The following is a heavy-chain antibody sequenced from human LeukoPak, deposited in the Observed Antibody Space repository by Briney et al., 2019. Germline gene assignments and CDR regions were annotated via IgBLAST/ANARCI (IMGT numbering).Heavy chain of an antibody. CDR1: GSTFSSYW. D-gene: IGHD2-8*02. Sequence: GGSLRLSCAASGSTFSSYWMSWVRQAPGKGLEWVANIKQDGSEEYYMDSVKGRFTISRDNAKNSLYLQMNSLRAEDTALYSCARDAYWRGPIDYWGQGTLVSVSS. CDR2: IKQDGSEE. V-gene: IGHV3-7*01. J-gene: IGHJ4*02. CDR3: ARDAYWRGPIDY.